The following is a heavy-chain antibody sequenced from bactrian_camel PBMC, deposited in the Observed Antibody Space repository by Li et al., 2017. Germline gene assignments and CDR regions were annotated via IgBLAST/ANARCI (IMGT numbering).Heavy chain of an antibody. CDR2: FYTAGGNT. CDR3: AVDPDLVLRIGYGRYS. CDR1: GFTFSSYW. J-gene: IGHJ6*01. V-gene: IGHV3S6*01. D-gene: IGHD3*01. Sequence: HVQLVESGGGLVQPGGSLRVSCAASGFTFSSYWMYWVCQAPGKGLEWVSSFYTAGGNTYYADSVGGRFTISKDNAKSTLYLEMKSLKPEDTAVYFCAVDPDLVLRIGYGRYSWGQGTQVTVS.